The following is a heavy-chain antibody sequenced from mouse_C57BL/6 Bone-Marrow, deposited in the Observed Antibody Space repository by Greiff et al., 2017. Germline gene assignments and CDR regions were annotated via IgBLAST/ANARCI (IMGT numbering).Heavy chain of an antibody. J-gene: IGHJ1*03. CDR2: ISGGGGNT. CDR3: ARRGGAHWYFDV. Sequence: EVQVVESGGGLVKPGGSLKLSCAASGFTFSSYTMSWVRQTPEKRLEWVATISGGGGNTYYPDSVKGRFTISRDNATNTRYLQMSSLRSEDTALYYCARRGGAHWYFDVWGTGTTVTVSS. CDR1: GFTFSSYT. V-gene: IGHV5-9*01.